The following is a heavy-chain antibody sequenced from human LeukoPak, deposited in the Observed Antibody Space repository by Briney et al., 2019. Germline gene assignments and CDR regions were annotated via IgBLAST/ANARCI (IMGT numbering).Heavy chain of an antibody. CDR2: ISAYNGNT. V-gene: IGHV1-18*01. CDR1: GCTFTSYG. J-gene: IGHJ6*01. CDR3: ARDPLGGVGATYYYYFGMDV. D-gene: IGHD4/OR15-4a*01. Sequence: GASVKVSCKASGCTFTSYGISWVRQAPGQGLEWMGWISAYNGNTNYAQKLQGRVTMTTDTSTSTAYMELGSLRSDDTAVYCCARDPLGGVGATYYYYFGMDVWGQGTMVNVFS.